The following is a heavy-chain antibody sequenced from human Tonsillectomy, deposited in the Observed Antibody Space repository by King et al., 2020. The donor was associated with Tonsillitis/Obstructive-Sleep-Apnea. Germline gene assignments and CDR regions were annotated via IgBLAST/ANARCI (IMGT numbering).Heavy chain of an antibody. V-gene: IGHV1-18*01. CDR1: GYTFATYG. Sequence: QLVQSGAEVKKPGASVKVSCKASGYTFATYGISWVRQAPGQGLEWMGWISAYNGNTNFAQKVQGRITMTADTSTSTAYMELRSLRSNDTAVYYCARDTSMGVVDYWGQGTLVTVSS. D-gene: IGHD5-18*01. CDR3: ARDTSMGVVDY. J-gene: IGHJ4*02. CDR2: ISAYNGNT.